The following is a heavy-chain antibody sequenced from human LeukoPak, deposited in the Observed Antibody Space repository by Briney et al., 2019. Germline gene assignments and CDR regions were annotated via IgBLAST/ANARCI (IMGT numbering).Heavy chain of an antibody. J-gene: IGHJ4*02. CDR1: GFTFSSYW. D-gene: IGHD5-24*01. V-gene: IGHV3-7*01. CDR2: IKQDGSEK. CDR3: ARDGGDGYNRDDFDY. Sequence: PGGSLRLSCAASGFTFSSYWMSWVRQAPGKGLEWVANIKQDGSEKYYVDSVKGRFTISRDNARNTLYLQMNSLRVEDTAVYYCARDGGDGYNRDDFDYWGQGTLVTVSS.